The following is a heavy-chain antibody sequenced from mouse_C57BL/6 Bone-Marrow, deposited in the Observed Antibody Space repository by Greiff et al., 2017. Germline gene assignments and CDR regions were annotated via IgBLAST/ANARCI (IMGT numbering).Heavy chain of an antibody. CDR3: ARLGGYYVYWYCDV. D-gene: IGHD2-3*01. CDR2: IYPRSGNT. Sequence: VQLQQSGAELARPGASVKLSCKASGYTFTSYGISWVKQRTGQGLEWIGEIYPRSGNTYYNEKFKGKATLTADKSSSTAYMELRSLTSEDSAVYFCARLGGYYVYWYCDVWGTGTTVTVSS. V-gene: IGHV1-81*01. CDR1: GYTFTSYG. J-gene: IGHJ1*03.